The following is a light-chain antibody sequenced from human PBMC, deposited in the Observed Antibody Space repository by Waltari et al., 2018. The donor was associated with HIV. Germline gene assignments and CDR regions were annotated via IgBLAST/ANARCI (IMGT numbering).Light chain of an antibody. J-gene: IGLJ2*01. V-gene: IGLV3-1*01. CDR3: QAWDSSTVL. CDR2: QDD. CDR1: YLGDKY. Sequence: SHELTQPPSVSVSPGQTASITCSGDYLGDKYASWYQQTPGQSPGLVIYQDDKRPSGIPERFSGSNSGNTATLTLTGTQAMDEADYYCQAWDSSTVLFGGGTKLTVL.